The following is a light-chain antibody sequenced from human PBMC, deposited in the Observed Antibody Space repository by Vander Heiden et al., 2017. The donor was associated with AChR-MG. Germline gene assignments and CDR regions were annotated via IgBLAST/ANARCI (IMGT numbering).Light chain of an antibody. Sequence: DIQMTQSPSSLSASVGDRVTITCQASQDISNYLNWYQQKPGKAPKLLIYDASNLETGVPSRFSGSGSGTDFTVTISCLQPEDIATYYCQQYDNGPITFGQGTRLEIK. CDR2: DAS. CDR3: QQYDNGPIT. CDR1: QDISNY. J-gene: IGKJ5*01. V-gene: IGKV1-33*01.